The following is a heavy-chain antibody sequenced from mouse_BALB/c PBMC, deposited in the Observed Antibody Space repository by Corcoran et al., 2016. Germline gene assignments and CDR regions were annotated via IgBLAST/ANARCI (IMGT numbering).Heavy chain of an antibody. V-gene: IGHV8-12*01. CDR3: ARRGGWDADFDY. D-gene: IGHD4-1*01. Sequence: QVTLKESGPRILQPSQTLSLTCSFSGFSLSTSGVDVSWIRQPSGKGLEWLAHIYWDDDKRYNPSLKSRLTSSKDTSRNQVFLKITSVDTADTATYYCARRGGWDADFDYWGQGTTLTVSS. CDR1: GFSLSTSGVD. J-gene: IGHJ2*01. CDR2: IYWDDDK.